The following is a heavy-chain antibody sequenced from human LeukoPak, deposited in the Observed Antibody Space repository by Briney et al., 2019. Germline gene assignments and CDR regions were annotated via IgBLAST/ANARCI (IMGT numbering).Heavy chain of an antibody. CDR1: GFTFSSYS. J-gene: IGHJ4*02. D-gene: IGHD5-18*01. CDR2: ITGPSGTI. CDR3: AKEPRIQLWPPDYFDY. Sequence: GGSLRLSCAASGFTFSSYSMNWVRQAPGKGLEWLSFITGPSGTIYYADSVKGRFTISRDNSKNTLYLQMNSLRAEDTAVYYCAKEPRIQLWPPDYFDYWGQGTLVTVSS. V-gene: IGHV3-48*01.